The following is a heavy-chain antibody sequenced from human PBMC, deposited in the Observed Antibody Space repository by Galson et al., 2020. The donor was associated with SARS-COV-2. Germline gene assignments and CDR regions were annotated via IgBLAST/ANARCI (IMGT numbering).Heavy chain of an antibody. Sequence: GGSLRLSCAASGFTFSSYGMHWVRQPPGKGLEWVAVISYDGSNKYYADSVKGRFTIARDNSKNTLYLQMNSLIAEDTAVYYCANDQTGNYYYGMDVWDQGTTVTDSS. CDR3: ANDQTGNYYYGMDV. CDR1: GFTFSSYG. V-gene: IGHV3-30*18. J-gene: IGHJ6*02. CDR2: ISYDGSNK. D-gene: IGHD1-1*01.